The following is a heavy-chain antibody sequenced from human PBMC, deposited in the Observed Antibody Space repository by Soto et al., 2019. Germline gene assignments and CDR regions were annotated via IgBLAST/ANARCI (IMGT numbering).Heavy chain of an antibody. Sequence: QVQLVESGGGVVQPGRSLRLSCAASGFTLSSYGMHWVRQAPGKGLEWVAVISYDGSNKYYADSVKGRFTISSDNSKNTLYLQMNSLRAEDTAVYYCARSPYSVSYLAYFDYWGQGTLVTVSS. CDR1: GFTLSSYG. V-gene: IGHV3-30*03. CDR2: ISYDGSNK. CDR3: ARSPYSVSYLAYFDY. J-gene: IGHJ4*02. D-gene: IGHD1-26*01.